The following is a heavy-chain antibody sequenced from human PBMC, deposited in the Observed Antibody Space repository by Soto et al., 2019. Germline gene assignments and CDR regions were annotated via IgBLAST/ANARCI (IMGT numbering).Heavy chain of an antibody. Sequence: QVQLVQSGAEVKEPGDSVRVSCEASGYTFTAYYIHWVRQAPGQGLEWMGCINPKFGDTTYAQDFQGRVSMTRDMSISTVYLELTRLTSHDTSTYWCASRMDHYYAPGGGNGQGFWCPGTTSTV. V-gene: IGHV1-2*02. J-gene: IGHJ6*02. CDR3: ASRMDHYYAPGGGNGQGF. CDR2: INPKFGDT. CDR1: GYTFTAYY. D-gene: IGHD3-10*01.